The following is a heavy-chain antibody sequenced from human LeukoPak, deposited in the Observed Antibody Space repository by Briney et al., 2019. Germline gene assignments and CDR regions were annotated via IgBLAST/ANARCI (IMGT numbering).Heavy chain of an antibody. J-gene: IGHJ3*02. CDR3: AGYSSGWFGAFHI. Sequence: PGGSLRLSCAASGFTFSDYYMSWIRQAPGKGLGWLSYIISTGGTIYYADSVKGGFTISRDNAKNSLYLQMNSLRAEDTAVYYCAGYSSGWFGAFHIWGQGTMVTVSS. V-gene: IGHV3-11*04. CDR2: IISTGGTI. CDR1: GFTFSDYY. D-gene: IGHD6-19*01.